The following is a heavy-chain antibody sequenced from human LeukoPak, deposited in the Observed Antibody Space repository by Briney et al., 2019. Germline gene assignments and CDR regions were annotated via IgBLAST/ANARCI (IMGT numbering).Heavy chain of an antibody. CDR1: GGSISSYY. V-gene: IGHV4-59*01. Sequence: NSSETLSLTCTVSGGSISSYYWSWIRQPPGKGLEWIGYIYYSGSTNYNPSLKSRVTISVDTSKNQFSLKLTSVTAADTAVYYCARGGEGSASSSRYNYFDYWGQGTLVTVSS. CDR2: IYYSGST. J-gene: IGHJ4*02. CDR3: ARGGEGSASSSRYNYFDY. D-gene: IGHD6-13*01.